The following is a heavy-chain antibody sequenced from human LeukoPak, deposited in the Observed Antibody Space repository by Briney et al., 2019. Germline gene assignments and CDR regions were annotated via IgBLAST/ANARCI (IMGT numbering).Heavy chain of an antibody. CDR3: ARVQRGEMATFDY. V-gene: IGHV3-21*01. D-gene: IGHD5-24*01. CDR1: GFIFSSYS. Sequence: GGSLRLSCAASGFIFSSYSMNWVRHAPGKGLEWVSSISSTSTYIHYADSLKGRFTISRDNARNSLYLQINSLRVEDTAVYYCARVQRGEMATFDYWGQGTLVTVPS. CDR2: ISSTSTYI. J-gene: IGHJ4*02.